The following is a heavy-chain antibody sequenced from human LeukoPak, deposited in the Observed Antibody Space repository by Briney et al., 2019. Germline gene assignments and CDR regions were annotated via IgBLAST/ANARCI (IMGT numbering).Heavy chain of an antibody. CDR2: IHQSGNT. V-gene: IGHV4-34*01. J-gene: IGHJ4*02. CDR1: DGSFSGYY. Sequence: PSETLPLTCAVYDGSFSGYYWNWIRQPPGKGLEWIGEIHQSGNTNYNASLKSQVSISIDTSKNQFSLRLTSVTAADTAVYYCARQTGSGLFILPGGQGTLVTVSS. CDR3: ARQTGSGLFILP. D-gene: IGHD3/OR15-3a*01.